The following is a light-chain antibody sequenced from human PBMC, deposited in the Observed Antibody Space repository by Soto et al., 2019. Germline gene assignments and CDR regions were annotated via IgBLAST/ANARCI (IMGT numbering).Light chain of an antibody. CDR3: QQYSSSPT. J-gene: IGKJ1*01. CDR1: RSVSSSY. V-gene: IGKV3-20*01. Sequence: ESVLTQSPGTLSLSPGERATLSCRASRSVSSSYLAWYQQKPGQAPRLLIYGTSSRATGIPDRFSGSGSGTDFTLTISRLEPEDFAVYSCQQYSSSPTFGQGTKVDIK. CDR2: GTS.